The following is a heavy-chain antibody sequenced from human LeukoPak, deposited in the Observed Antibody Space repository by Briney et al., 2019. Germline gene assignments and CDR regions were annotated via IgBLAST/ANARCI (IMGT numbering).Heavy chain of an antibody. CDR1: VFTFSDYY. Sequence: GGSLRLSCAASVFTFSDYYMSWIRQAPGKGLEWVSFISGGSSTIYYADSLKGRFTVSTDNAKKSLYLLRNSLRAEDKPVYYWARRGSGRHFDFWGKGTLVTVSS. V-gene: IGHV3-11*01. D-gene: IGHD2-15*01. CDR3: ARRGSGRHFDF. CDR2: ISGGSSTI. J-gene: IGHJ4*02.